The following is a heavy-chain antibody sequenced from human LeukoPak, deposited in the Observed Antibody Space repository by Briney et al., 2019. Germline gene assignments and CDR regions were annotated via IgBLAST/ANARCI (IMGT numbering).Heavy chain of an antibody. CDR2: ISSSSSYI. CDR1: GFTFSSYS. D-gene: IGHD2-15*01. V-gene: IGHV3-21*01. J-gene: IGHJ4*02. Sequence: GGSLRLSCAASGFTFSSYSMNWVRQAPGKGLEWVSSISSSSSYIYYADSVKGRFTISRDNAKNSLCLQMNSLRAEDTAVYYCARGGGGGSCYSYWGQGTLVTVSS. CDR3: ARGGGGGSCYSY.